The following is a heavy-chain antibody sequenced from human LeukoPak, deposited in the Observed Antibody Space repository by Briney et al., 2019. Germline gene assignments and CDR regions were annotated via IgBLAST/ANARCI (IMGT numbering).Heavy chain of an antibody. CDR1: GFTFSSYA. V-gene: IGHV3-23*01. D-gene: IGHD6-13*01. Sequence: GGSLRLSCAASGFTFSSYAMSWVRQAPGKGLEWVSAISGSGGSTYYADSVKGRSTISRDNSKNTLYLQMNSLRAEDTALYYCAKDTAEQLVLLFDYWGQGTLVTVSS. CDR2: ISGSGGST. J-gene: IGHJ4*02. CDR3: AKDTAEQLVLLFDY.